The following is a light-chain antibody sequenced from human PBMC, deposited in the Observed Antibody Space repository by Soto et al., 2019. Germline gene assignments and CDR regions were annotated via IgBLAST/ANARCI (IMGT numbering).Light chain of an antibody. CDR2: EVS. Sequence: QSALTQPASVSGSPGQSITISCTGTSNDVGGYDYVSWYQQHPGKAPKVMIYEVSYRPSGVPTRFSGSKSGNTASLTISGLQAEDEADYYCCSYTSRATRVFGGGTKVTVL. J-gene: IGLJ3*02. CDR3: CSYTSRATRV. V-gene: IGLV2-14*01. CDR1: SNDVGGYDY.